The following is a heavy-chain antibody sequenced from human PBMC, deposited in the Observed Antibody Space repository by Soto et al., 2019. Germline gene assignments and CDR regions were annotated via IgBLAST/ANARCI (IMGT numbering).Heavy chain of an antibody. V-gene: IGHV5-10-1*01. CDR2: IDPSDSYT. Sequence: LGQSLNLSCTVSGYRVTSDLISWVRPMPGKGLEWMGRIDPSDSYTNYSPSFQGHVTISADKSISTAYLQWSSLKASDTAMYYCTRQVSIVGATNYYYYGMDVWGQGTPATAP. CDR3: TRQVSIVGATNYYYYGMDV. D-gene: IGHD1-26*01. CDR1: GYRVTSDL. J-gene: IGHJ6*02.